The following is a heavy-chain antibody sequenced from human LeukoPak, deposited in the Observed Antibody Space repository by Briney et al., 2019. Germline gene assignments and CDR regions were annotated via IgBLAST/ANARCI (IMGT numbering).Heavy chain of an antibody. CDR1: GGSINSYY. V-gene: IGHV4-59*01. Sequence: SWATLSLTCTVSGGSINSYYWTWIRQHPGKGLEWIGYIYPSGTTNCNPSLKSRVSISIDTSKNQFSLKLSTVTAADTAVYYCAGVISATGYFDYWGQGTLVTVSS. J-gene: IGHJ4*02. CDR2: IYPSGTT. D-gene: IGHD2-15*01. CDR3: AGVISATGYFDY.